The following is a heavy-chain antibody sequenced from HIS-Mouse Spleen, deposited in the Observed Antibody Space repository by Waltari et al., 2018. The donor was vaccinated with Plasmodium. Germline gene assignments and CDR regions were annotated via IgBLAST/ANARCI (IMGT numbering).Heavy chain of an antibody. D-gene: IGHD2-15*01. V-gene: IGHV1-18*01. CDR1: GYTFTSYG. J-gene: IGHJ3*02. CDR3: ARDEIVVVVAATSDAFDI. Sequence: GAEVKKPGASVKVSCKASGYTFTSYGISWVRQAPGQGLEWMGWISAYNGNTNYAQKLQGRVTMTTDTSTSTAYMELRSLRSDDTAVYYCARDEIVVVVAATSDAFDIWGQGTMVTVSS. CDR2: ISAYNGNT.